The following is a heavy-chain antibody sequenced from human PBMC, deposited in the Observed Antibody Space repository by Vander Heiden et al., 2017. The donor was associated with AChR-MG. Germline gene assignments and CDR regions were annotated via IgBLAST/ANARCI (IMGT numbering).Heavy chain of an antibody. CDR3: ARGRKVRGVRFIPSLKSYGMDV. CDR2: MNHSGST. Sequence: QVQLQQWGAGLLKPSETLSLTCAVSGGSFSGYHWSWIRQTPGKGLEWIGEMNHSGSTNYNPSLKSRVTISVDTSKNQFSLKLSSVTAADTAVYYCARGRKVRGVRFIPSLKSYGMDVWGQGTTVTVSS. D-gene: IGHD3-10*01. J-gene: IGHJ6*02. V-gene: IGHV4-34*01. CDR1: GGSFSGYH.